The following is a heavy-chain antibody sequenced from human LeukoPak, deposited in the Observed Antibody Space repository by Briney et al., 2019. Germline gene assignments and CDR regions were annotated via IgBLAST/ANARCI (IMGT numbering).Heavy chain of an antibody. J-gene: IGHJ4*02. CDR3: ARQDSGSYVGY. Sequence: SETLSLTCTVSGGSISSYYWSWIRQPPGKGLEWIGYIYYSGSTNYNPSLKSRVTISVDTSKNQFSLKLSSVTAADTAVYYCARQDSGSYVGYWGQGTLVTVSS. V-gene: IGHV4-59*08. CDR2: IYYSGST. D-gene: IGHD1-26*01. CDR1: GGSISSYY.